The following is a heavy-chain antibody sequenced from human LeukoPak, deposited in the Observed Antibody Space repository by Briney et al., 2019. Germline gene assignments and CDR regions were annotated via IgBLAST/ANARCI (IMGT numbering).Heavy chain of an antibody. Sequence: PSETLSLTCTVSGGSISSYYWSWIRQPPGKGLEWIGYIYYSGSTNYNPSLKSRVTISVDTSKNQFSLKLSSVTAADTAVYYCARGESPWPYLPDYWGQGTLVTVSS. CDR3: ARGESPWPYLPDY. J-gene: IGHJ4*02. CDR1: GGSISSYY. D-gene: IGHD5-24*01. CDR2: IYYSGST. V-gene: IGHV4-59*01.